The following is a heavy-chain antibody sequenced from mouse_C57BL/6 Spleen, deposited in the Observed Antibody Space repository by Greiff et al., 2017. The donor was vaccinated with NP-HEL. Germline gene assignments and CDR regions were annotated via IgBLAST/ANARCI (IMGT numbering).Heavy chain of an antibody. D-gene: IGHD1-1*01. CDR3: ARDSYYYGSRYAMDY. CDR1: GYTFTSYW. V-gene: IGHV1-55*01. CDR2: IYPGSGST. Sequence: VQLQQSGAELVKPGASVKMSCKASGYTFTSYWITWVKQRPGQGLEWIGDIYPGSGSTNYNEKFKSKATLTVDTSSSTAYMQLSSLTSEDSAVYYCARDSYYYGSRYAMDYWGQGTSVTVSS. J-gene: IGHJ4*01.